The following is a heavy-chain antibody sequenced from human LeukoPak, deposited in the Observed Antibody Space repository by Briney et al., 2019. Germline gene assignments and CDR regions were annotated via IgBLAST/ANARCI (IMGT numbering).Heavy chain of an antibody. CDR1: GFTFSSYG. J-gene: IGHJ4*02. Sequence: GGSLRLSCAASGFTFSSYGMHWDRQAPGKGLEWVAVIWYDGSNKYYADSVKGRFTISRDNSKNTLYLQMNSLRAEDTAVYYCAREGTFGDYRASGDHWGQGALVTVSS. D-gene: IGHD2-21*02. CDR3: AREGTFGDYRASGDH. CDR2: IWYDGSNK. V-gene: IGHV3-33*01.